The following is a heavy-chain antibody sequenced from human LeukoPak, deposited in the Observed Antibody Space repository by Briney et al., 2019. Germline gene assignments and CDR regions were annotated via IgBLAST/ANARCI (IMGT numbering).Heavy chain of an antibody. Sequence: GGSLRLSCAASGFTFSSYAMSWVRQAPGKGLEWVSAISGSGGSTYYADSVKGRFTISRDNSKNTLYPQMNSLRAEDTAVYYCAKDFYSSSSEEPWGQGTLVTVSS. D-gene: IGHD6-6*01. V-gene: IGHV3-23*01. CDR1: GFTFSSYA. CDR3: AKDFYSSSSEEP. CDR2: ISGSGGST. J-gene: IGHJ5*02.